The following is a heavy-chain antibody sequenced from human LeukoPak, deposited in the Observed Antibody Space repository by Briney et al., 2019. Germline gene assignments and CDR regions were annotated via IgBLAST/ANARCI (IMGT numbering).Heavy chain of an antibody. V-gene: IGHV3-30*03. CDR2: ISYDGSNK. J-gene: IGHJ4*02. CDR3: ARDFSGDYYFDY. Sequence: GRSLRLSCAASGFTFSSYGMHWVRQAPGKGLEWVAVISYDGSNKYYADSVKGRFTISRDDSKSTLYLQMNSLRAEDTAVYYCARDFSGDYYFDYWGQGTLVTVSS. CDR1: GFTFSSYG. D-gene: IGHD7-27*01.